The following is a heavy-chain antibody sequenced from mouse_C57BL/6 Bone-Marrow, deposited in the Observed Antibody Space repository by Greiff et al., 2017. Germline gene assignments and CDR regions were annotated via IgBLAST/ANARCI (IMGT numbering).Heavy chain of an antibody. D-gene: IGHD4-1*01. CDR2: IYPGDGDT. V-gene: IGHV1-82*01. Sequence: QVQLQQSGPELVKPGASVKISCKASGYAFSSSWMNWVKQRPGKGLEWIGRIYPGDGDTNYNGKFKGKATLTADKSSSTAYMQLSSLTSEDSAVYFCARLGLTGTRYWGQGTTLTVSS. CDR1: GYAFSSSW. J-gene: IGHJ2*01. CDR3: ARLGLTGTRY.